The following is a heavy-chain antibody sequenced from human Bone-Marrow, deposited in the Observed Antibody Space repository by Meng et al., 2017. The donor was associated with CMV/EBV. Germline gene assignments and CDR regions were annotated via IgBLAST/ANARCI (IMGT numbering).Heavy chain of an antibody. J-gene: IGHJ6*02. CDR2: ISSSSSYI. Sequence: GGSLRLSCAASGFTFSSYSMNWVRQAPGKGLEWVSSISSSSSYIYYADSVKGRFTISRDNAKNSLYLQMNSLRAEDTAVYYCARAPSSVDTIFGVVTVYYYYYGMDVWGQGATVTVSS. CDR1: GFTFSSYS. D-gene: IGHD3-3*01. V-gene: IGHV3-21*01. CDR3: ARAPSSVDTIFGVVTVYYYYYGMDV.